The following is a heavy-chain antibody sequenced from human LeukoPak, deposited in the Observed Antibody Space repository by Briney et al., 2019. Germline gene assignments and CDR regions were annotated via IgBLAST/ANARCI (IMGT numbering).Heavy chain of an antibody. CDR2: ISSSSSYI. D-gene: IGHD3-3*01. Sequence: PGGSLRLSCAASGFTFSSYSMNWVRQAPGKGLEWVSSISSSSSYIYYADSVKGRFTISRDNAKNSLYLQMNSLRAEDTAVYYCARAPVVDFWSGYPDFDYWGQGTLVTVSS. V-gene: IGHV3-21*01. CDR3: ARAPVVDFWSGYPDFDY. CDR1: GFTFSSYS. J-gene: IGHJ4*02.